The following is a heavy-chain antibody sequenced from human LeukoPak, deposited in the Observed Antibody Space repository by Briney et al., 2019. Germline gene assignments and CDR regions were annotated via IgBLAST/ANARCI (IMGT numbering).Heavy chain of an antibody. J-gene: IGHJ5*02. V-gene: IGHV4-59*01. CDR2: IYYSGST. D-gene: IGHD6-19*01. Sequence: SETPSLTCTVSGGSISSYYWSWIRQPPGKGLEWIGYIYYSGSTNYNPSLKSRVTISVDTSKNQFSLKLSSVTAADTAVYYCAREEENSSGWPNWFDPWGQGTLVTVSS. CDR1: GGSISSYY. CDR3: AREEENSSGWPNWFDP.